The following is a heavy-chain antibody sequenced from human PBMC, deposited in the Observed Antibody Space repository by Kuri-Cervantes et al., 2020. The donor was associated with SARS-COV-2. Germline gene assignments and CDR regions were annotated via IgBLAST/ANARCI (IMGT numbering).Heavy chain of an antibody. Sequence: SETLSLTCAVSGGSISSGGYSWSWIRQPPGKGLEWIGYIYHSGSTYYNPSLKSRVTISVDRSKNQFSLKLSSVTAADTAVYYCARGNDYGDYVLNNWFDPWGQGTPVTVSS. V-gene: IGHV4-30-2*01. J-gene: IGHJ5*02. CDR2: IYHSGST. D-gene: IGHD4-17*01. CDR3: ARGNDYGDYVLNNWFDP. CDR1: GGSISSGGYS.